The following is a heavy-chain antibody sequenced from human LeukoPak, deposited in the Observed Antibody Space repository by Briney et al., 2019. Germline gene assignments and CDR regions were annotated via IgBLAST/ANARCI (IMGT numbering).Heavy chain of an antibody. Sequence: ASVKVSCKASGYTFTSYDINWVRQATGQGLEWMGWMDPNSGNTGYAQKFQGRVTITRDTSASTAYMELSSLRSEDMAVYYCARGSSPYYYYYMDVWGKGTTVTDSS. V-gene: IGHV1-8*01. CDR1: GYTFTSYD. CDR2: MDPNSGNT. CDR3: ARGSSPYYYYYMDV. D-gene: IGHD6-6*01. J-gene: IGHJ6*03.